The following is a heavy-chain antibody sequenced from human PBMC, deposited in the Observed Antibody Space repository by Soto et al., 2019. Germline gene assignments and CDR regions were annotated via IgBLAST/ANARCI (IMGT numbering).Heavy chain of an antibody. CDR3: ARDTVATVTTDY. CDR1: GGSISSGDYY. J-gene: IGHJ4*02. V-gene: IGHV4-30-4*01. CDR2: IYYSGST. D-gene: IGHD4-17*01. Sequence: SETLSLTCTVSGGSISSGDYYWSWIRQPPGKGLEWIGYIYYSGSTYYNPSLKSRVTISVDTSKNQFSLKLSSVTAADTAVYYCARDTVATVTTDYWGQGTLVTVSS.